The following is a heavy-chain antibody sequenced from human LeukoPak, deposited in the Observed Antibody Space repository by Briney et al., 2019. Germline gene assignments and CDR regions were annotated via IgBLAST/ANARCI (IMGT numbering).Heavy chain of an antibody. J-gene: IGHJ4*02. CDR1: GFTFSSYG. CDR2: IRYDGSIK. CDR3: ASHDSSGYYDY. Sequence: PGGSLRLSCAASGFTFSSYGLHWVRQAPGKGLEWVAFIRYDGSIKYYADSVKGRFTISRDNAKNSLYLQMNSLRAEDTAVYYCASHDSSGYYDYWGQGTLVTVSS. V-gene: IGHV3-30*02. D-gene: IGHD3-22*01.